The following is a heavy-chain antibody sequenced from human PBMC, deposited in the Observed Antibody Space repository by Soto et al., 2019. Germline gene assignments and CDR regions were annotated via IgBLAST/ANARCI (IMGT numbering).Heavy chain of an antibody. CDR3: ARDLPRHSGSYPDYWYFDL. V-gene: IGHV1-18*01. CDR1: GYTFTSYG. Sequence: QVQLVQSGAEVKKPGASVKVSCKASGYTFTSYGISWVRQAPGQGLEWMGWISAYNGNTNYAQKLQGRVTMTTDTSTSTAYMELRSLRSDDTAVYYCARDLPRHSGSYPDYWYFDLWGRGTLVTVSS. CDR2: ISAYNGNT. J-gene: IGHJ2*01. D-gene: IGHD1-26*01.